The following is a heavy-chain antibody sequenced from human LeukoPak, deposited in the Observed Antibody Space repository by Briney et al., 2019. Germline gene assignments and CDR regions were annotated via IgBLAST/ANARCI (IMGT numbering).Heavy chain of an antibody. Sequence: GGSLRLSCAASGFTFSDYYMSWIRQAPGKGLEWVSYISSSSSHTNYADSVKGRFTISRDNAKNSLYLQMNSLRAEDTAVYYCARVHGDYVDYFDYWGQGTLVTVSS. CDR1: GFTFSDYY. CDR3: ARVHGDYVDYFDY. CDR2: ISSSSSHT. J-gene: IGHJ4*02. V-gene: IGHV3-11*06. D-gene: IGHD4-17*01.